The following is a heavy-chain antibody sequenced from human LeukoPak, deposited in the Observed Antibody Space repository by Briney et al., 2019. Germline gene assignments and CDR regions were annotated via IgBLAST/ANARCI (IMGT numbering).Heavy chain of an antibody. V-gene: IGHV4-30-2*01. D-gene: IGHD3-3*01. CDR3: AREVHYDFWSGYDIDY. CDR1: GGSISSGGYY. Sequence: SQTLSLTCTVSGGSISSGGYYWSWIRQPPGKGLEWIGYIYHSGSTYYNPSLKSRVTISVDTSKNQFSLKLSSVTAADTAVYYCAREVHYDFWSGYDIDYWGQGTLVTVSS. J-gene: IGHJ4*02. CDR2: IYHSGST.